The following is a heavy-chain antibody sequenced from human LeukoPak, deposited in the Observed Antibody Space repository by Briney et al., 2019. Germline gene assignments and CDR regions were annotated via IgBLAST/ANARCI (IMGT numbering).Heavy chain of an antibody. J-gene: IGHJ2*01. CDR1: GFTFSSTW. CDR3: VRESWYFDL. V-gene: IGHV3-7*03. CDR2: INQAGSEK. Sequence: GGSLRLSCAASGFTFSSTWMDWVRQAPGKGLEWVANINQAGSEKYYVDSVEGRFTISRDNAKNSLYLQINSLRAEDTAVYYCVRESWYFDLWGRGTLVTVSS.